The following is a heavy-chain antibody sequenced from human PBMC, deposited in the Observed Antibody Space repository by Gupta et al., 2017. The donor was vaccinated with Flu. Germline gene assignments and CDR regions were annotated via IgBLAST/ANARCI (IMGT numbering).Heavy chain of an antibody. V-gene: IGHV4-4*02. D-gene: IGHD6-19*01. J-gene: IGHJ4*02. CDR1: GGSISRSNR. CDR2: IYHSGST. Sequence: QVKLQESGPGLVKPSGTLSLTCAVSGGSISRSNRWSWVRQPPGKGLEWIGEIYHSGSTNYNPSLKSRVTISVDKSKNQFSLKLSSVTAADTAVYYCAREVGSAGTGDYFDYWGQGTLVTVSS. CDR3: AREVGSAGTGDYFDY.